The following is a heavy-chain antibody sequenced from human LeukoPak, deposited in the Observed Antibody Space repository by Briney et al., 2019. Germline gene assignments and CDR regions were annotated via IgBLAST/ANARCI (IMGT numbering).Heavy chain of an antibody. CDR3: AREGRGYSGYDLVSYGMDV. D-gene: IGHD5-12*01. Sequence: GASVKVSCKASGYTFTNYGISWVRQAPGQGLEWMGWISAYNGNTNYAQKLQGRVTMTTDTSTSTAYMELRSLRSDDTAVYYCAREGRGYSGYDLVSYGMDVWGQGTTVTVSS. CDR2: ISAYNGNT. J-gene: IGHJ6*02. V-gene: IGHV1-18*01. CDR1: GYTFTNYG.